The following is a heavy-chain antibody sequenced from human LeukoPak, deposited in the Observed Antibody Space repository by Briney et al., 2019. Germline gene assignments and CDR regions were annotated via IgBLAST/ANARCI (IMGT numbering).Heavy chain of an antibody. V-gene: IGHV3-48*03. CDR1: GFTFSSYE. CDR2: ISSSGSTI. CDR3: ARRLLDSSGYYPGDAFDI. D-gene: IGHD3-22*01. J-gene: IGHJ3*02. Sequence: GGSLRLSCAASGFTFSSYEMNWVRQAPGKGLEWVSYISSSGSTIYYADSVKGRFTISRDNAKNSLYLQMNSLRAEDTAVYYCARRLLDSSGYYPGDAFDIWGQGTMVTVSS.